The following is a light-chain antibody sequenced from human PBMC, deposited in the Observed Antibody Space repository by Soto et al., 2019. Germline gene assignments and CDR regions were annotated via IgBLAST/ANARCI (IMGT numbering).Light chain of an antibody. J-gene: IGKJ4*01. Sequence: ETVMTQSPATLSVSPGERVTLSCRASQSVGSKVAWYQQKPGQAPSLLIYGASTRATETPVRFSGSGSGTEFTLTISSLQSEDSAIYYCQQYYTWPVTFGGGTKVDIK. CDR3: QQYYTWPVT. V-gene: IGKV3-15*01. CDR1: QSVGSK. CDR2: GAS.